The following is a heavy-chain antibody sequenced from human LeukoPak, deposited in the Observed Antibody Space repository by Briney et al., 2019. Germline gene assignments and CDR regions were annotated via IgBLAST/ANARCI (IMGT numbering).Heavy chain of an antibody. J-gene: IGHJ4*02. Sequence: GASVKVSCKASGYTFTSYGISWVRQAPGQGLEWMGWISTVTGSTNYAQKLQGRFTMTTDTSTSTAYMEVRTLRSDDTAVYYCATLYGDHPYFDFWGQGTLVTVSS. V-gene: IGHV1-18*01. CDR3: ATLYGDHPYFDF. CDR1: GYTFTSYG. CDR2: ISTVTGST. D-gene: IGHD4-17*01.